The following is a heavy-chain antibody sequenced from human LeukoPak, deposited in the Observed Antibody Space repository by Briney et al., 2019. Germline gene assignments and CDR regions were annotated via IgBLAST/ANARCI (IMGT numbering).Heavy chain of an antibody. CDR3: ARAIYDSSGYYSHPFDY. CDR1: GGSISSYY. J-gene: IGHJ4*02. D-gene: IGHD3-22*01. V-gene: IGHV4-59*01. CDR2: IYYSGST. Sequence: ASETLSLTCTVSGGSISSYYWSWIRQPPGKGLERIGYIYYSGSTNYNPSLKSRVTISVDTSKNQFSLKLSSVTAADTAVYYCARAIYDSSGYYSHPFDYWGQGTLVTVSS.